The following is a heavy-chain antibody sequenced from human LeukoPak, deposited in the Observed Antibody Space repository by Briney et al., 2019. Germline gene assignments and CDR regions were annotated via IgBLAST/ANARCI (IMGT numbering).Heavy chain of an antibody. Sequence: SETLSLTCSVSGGSFTSYYWSWIRQPPGKGPEWIGYIYNRGSTIYNPSLRSRVTMSVDTSKNQFSLKLSSVTAADTAVYYCARGGYGSGSYYNWWFDPWGQGTLVTVSS. CDR3: ARGGYGSGSYYNWWFDP. CDR1: GGSFTSYY. D-gene: IGHD3-10*01. V-gene: IGHV4-59*12. CDR2: IYNRGST. J-gene: IGHJ5*02.